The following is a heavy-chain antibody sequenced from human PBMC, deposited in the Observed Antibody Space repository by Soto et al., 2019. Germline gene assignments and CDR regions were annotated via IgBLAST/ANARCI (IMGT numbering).Heavy chain of an antibody. Sequence: EVQLLESGGGLVQPGGSLRLSCAASGFTFNSYAMTWVRQAPGKGLDWVSAISGSGGNTYYADSVKGRFTISRDNSKNTLYLQMNRLRAEDTAVYYCAKSYGDYPPYYAMDVWGQGTTVTVSS. CDR3: AKSYGDYPPYYAMDV. CDR2: ISGSGGNT. V-gene: IGHV3-23*01. CDR1: GFTFNSYA. D-gene: IGHD4-17*01. J-gene: IGHJ6*02.